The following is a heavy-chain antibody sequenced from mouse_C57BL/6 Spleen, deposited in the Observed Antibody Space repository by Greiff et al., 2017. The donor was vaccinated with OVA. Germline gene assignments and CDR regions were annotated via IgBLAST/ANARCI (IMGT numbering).Heavy chain of an antibody. CDR2: ISSGGSYT. CDR1: GFTFSSYG. Sequence: EVQGVESGGDLVKPGGSLKLSCAASGFTFSSYGMSWVRQTPDKRLEWVATISSGGSYTYYRDSVKGRFTISRDNAKNTLYLQMSSLKSEDTAMYYCARGHDGAWFAYWGQGTLVTVSA. D-gene: IGHD2-12*01. CDR3: ARGHDGAWFAY. J-gene: IGHJ3*01. V-gene: IGHV5-6*01.